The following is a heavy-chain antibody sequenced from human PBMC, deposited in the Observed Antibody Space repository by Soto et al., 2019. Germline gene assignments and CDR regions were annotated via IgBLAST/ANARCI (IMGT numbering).Heavy chain of an antibody. V-gene: IGHV1-18*01. CDR2: ISAYNGNT. D-gene: IGHD4-17*01. CDR1: GYTLTSYG. CDR3: ARDRGHDYGDWFDP. Sequence: GASVKVSCKASGYTLTSYGISWVRQAPGQGLEWMGWISAYNGNTNYAQKLQGRVTMTTDTSTSTAYMELRSLRSDDTAVYYCARDRGHDYGDWFDPWGQGTLVTVSS. J-gene: IGHJ5*02.